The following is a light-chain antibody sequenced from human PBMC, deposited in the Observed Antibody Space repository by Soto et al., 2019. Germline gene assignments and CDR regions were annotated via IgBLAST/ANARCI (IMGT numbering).Light chain of an antibody. J-gene: IGKJ1*01. CDR3: QQYGSSRT. CDR1: QSVSSSY. CDR2: GAS. Sequence: EIVLTQSPGTLSLSPGERATLSCRASQSVSSSYLAWYQQKPGQAPRLLIYGASSRATGIPDRFSGSGSGTFFTLTISRLEAEDFAVYCCQQYGSSRTFGQGTKVDIK. V-gene: IGKV3-20*01.